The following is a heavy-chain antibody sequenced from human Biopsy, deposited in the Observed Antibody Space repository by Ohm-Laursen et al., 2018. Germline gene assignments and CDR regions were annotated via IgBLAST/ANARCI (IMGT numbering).Heavy chain of an antibody. D-gene: IGHD3-9*01. CDR2: ISYNERT. V-gene: IGHV4-31*03. Sequence: TLSLTCCVSGASVKTSGYFWAWIRQRPGKGLEWIGYISYNERTHYNPSLTSRIAISFDTSNNRISLQLRSVSVADTAVYYCVREPKTGTAEAWYFDLWGRGSPVTVPS. CDR1: GASVKTSGYF. CDR3: VREPKTGTAEAWYFDL. J-gene: IGHJ2*01.